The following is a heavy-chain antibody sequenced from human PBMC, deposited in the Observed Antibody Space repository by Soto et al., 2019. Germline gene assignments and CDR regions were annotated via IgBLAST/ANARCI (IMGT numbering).Heavy chain of an antibody. Sequence: QITLKESGPTLVKPTQTLTLTCTFSGFSLTTRGVGVGWIRQPPVRALECLALIYWDDDKRYSPSLQSRLSITKDTSKNQVVLTMINVDPVDTATYYCAHIPNYYQYDWFDPWGQGTLVSVSS. CDR2: IYWDDDK. J-gene: IGHJ5*02. CDR1: GFSLTTRGVG. D-gene: IGHD3-16*01. V-gene: IGHV2-5*02. CDR3: AHIPNYYQYDWFDP.